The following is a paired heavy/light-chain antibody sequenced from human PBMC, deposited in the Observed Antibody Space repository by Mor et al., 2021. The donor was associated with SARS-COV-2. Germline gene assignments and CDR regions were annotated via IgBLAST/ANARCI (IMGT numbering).Heavy chain of an antibody. Sequence: EVQLVESGGDLVQPGGSLRLSCAASGFTFSSYSMNWVRQAPGKGLEWLSYISGINSTIYYADSVKGRFTISRDNAKNSLYLQMNSLRDEDTAVYYCARARQAYGDYLEVDYFDYWGQGTLVTVSS. CDR3: ARARQAYGDYLEVDYFDY. V-gene: IGHV3-48*02. J-gene: IGHJ4*02. CDR2: ISGINSTI. D-gene: IGHD4-17*01. CDR1: GFTFSSYS.
Light chain of an antibody. CDR2: AAS. Sequence: DIQMTQSPSSLSASVGDTVTITCRASQGISNYLVWFQQKPGKAPKSLIYAASSLQSGVPSKFSGSGSGTDFTLTISSLQPEDFATYYCQQYSSYPLTFGGGTKVEIK. CDR1: QGISNY. J-gene: IGKJ4*01. V-gene: IGKV1-16*02. CDR3: QQYSSYPLT.